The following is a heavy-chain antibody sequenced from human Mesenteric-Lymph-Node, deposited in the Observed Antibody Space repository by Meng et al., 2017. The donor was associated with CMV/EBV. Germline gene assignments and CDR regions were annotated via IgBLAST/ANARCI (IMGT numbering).Heavy chain of an antibody. CDR3: VKDTHSDSGDYYGGTFDV. Sequence: GGSLRLSCAASGFTFSNFAMSWVRQAPGKGLEWVSFIHGTKEDNYYADSVKGRFTISRDNSKNTLHLQMNNLRVEDTATYYCVKDTHSDSGDYYGGTFDVWGQGTVVTVSS. CDR2: IHGTKEDN. J-gene: IGHJ3*01. D-gene: IGHD3-22*01. V-gene: IGHV3-23*01. CDR1: GFTFSNFA.